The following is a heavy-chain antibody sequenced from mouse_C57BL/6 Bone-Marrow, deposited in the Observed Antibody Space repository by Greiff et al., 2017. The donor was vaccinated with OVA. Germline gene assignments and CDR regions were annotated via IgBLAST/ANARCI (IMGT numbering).Heavy chain of an antibody. D-gene: IGHD4-1*01. J-gene: IGHJ3*01. CDR3: VRQIPDWEGFAY. CDR2: IRSKSNNYAT. CDR1: GFSFNTYA. Sequence: EVQVVESGGGLVQPKGSLKLSCAASGFSFNTYAMNWVRQAPGKGLEWVARIRSKSNNYATYYADSVKDRFTISRDDSESMLYLQMNNLKTEDTAMYYCVRQIPDWEGFAYWGQGTLVTVSA. V-gene: IGHV10-1*01.